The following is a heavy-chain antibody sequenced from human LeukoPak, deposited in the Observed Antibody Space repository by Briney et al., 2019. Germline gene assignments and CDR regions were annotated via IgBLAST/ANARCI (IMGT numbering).Heavy chain of an antibody. V-gene: IGHV1-18*01. Sequence: ASVKVSCKASGYTFTSYGISWVRQAPGQGLEWMGWISAYNGNTNYAQKLQGRVTMTTDTSTSTAYMELRSLRSDDTAVYYCARESLYYDILTGYWDWGQGTLVTVSS. CDR1: GYTFTSYG. J-gene: IGHJ4*02. CDR3: ARESLYYDILTGYWD. CDR2: ISAYNGNT. D-gene: IGHD3-9*01.